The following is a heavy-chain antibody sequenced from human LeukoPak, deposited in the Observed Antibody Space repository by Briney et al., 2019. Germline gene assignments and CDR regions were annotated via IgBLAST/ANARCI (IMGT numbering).Heavy chain of an antibody. J-gene: IGHJ4*02. CDR2: INSDGSST. D-gene: IGHD6-19*01. CDR1: GFTFSSYW. CDR3: ARDSPYSSGWSPDFDY. Sequence: GGSLRLSCAASGFTFSSYWMHWVRQAPGKGLVWVSRINSDGSSTSYADSVKGRFTISRDNAKNTLYLQMNGLRAEDTAVYYCARDSPYSSGWSPDFDYWGQGTLVTVSS. V-gene: IGHV3-74*01.